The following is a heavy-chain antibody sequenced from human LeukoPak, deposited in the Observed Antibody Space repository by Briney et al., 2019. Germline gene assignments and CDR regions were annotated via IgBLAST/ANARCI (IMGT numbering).Heavy chain of an antibody. CDR2: INPNSGGT. CDR1: GYTFTGYY. J-gene: IGHJ5*02. CDR3: ARDLGNFYGSGSARFDP. D-gene: IGHD3-10*01. Sequence: ASVKVSCKASGYTFTGYYMHWVRQAPGQGLEWMGRINPNSGGTNYAQKFQGRVTMTRDTSISTAYMELSRLRSDDPAVYYCARDLGNFYGSGSARFDPWGQGTLVTVSS. V-gene: IGHV1-2*06.